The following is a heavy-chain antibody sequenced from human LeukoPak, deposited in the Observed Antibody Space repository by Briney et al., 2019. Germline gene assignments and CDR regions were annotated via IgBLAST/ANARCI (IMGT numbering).Heavy chain of an antibody. J-gene: IGHJ5*02. V-gene: IGHV1-69*06. Sequence: ASVKVSCKASGYTFTSYGISWVRQAPGQGLEWMGGIIPIFGTANYAQKFQGRVTITADKSTSTAYMELSSLRSEDTAVYYCARIYGDYARERGWFDPWGQGTLVTVSS. CDR3: ARIYGDYARERGWFDP. CDR1: GYTFTSYG. CDR2: IIPIFGTA. D-gene: IGHD4-17*01.